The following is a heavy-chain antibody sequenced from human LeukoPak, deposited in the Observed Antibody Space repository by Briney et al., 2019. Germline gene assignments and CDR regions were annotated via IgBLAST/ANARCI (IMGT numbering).Heavy chain of an antibody. CDR3: ARQNYYDSSGYDDAFDI. CDR1: GFTFSSYS. V-gene: IGHV3-21*01. J-gene: IGHJ3*02. D-gene: IGHD3-22*01. Sequence: GGSLRLSCAASGFTFSSYSMNWVRQAPGKGLEWVSSISSSSSYIYYADSVKGRFTISRDNAKNSLYLQMNSRRAEDTAVYYCARQNYYDSSGYDDAFDIWGQGTMVTVSS. CDR2: ISSSSSYI.